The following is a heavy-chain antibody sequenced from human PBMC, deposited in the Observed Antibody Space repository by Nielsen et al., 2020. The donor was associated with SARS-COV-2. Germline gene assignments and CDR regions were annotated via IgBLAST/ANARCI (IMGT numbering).Heavy chain of an antibody. V-gene: IGHV4-59*08. CDR3: ARQLRRATMIVVAAGGYFDY. CDR1: GDSINSYY. D-gene: IGHD3-22*01. Sequence: SETLSLTCTVSGDSINSYYWTWIRQPPGKGLECLGYIFSSGSANFHPSLKSRVTMSVDTSKNQFSLKLSSVTAADTAVYYCARQLRRATMIVVAAGGYFDYWGQGTLVTVSS. J-gene: IGHJ4*02. CDR2: IFSSGSA.